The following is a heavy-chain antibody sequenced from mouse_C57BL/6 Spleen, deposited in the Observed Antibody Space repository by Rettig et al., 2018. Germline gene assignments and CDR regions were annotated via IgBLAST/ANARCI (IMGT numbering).Heavy chain of an antibody. D-gene: IGHD2-3*01. V-gene: IGHV2-6*01. J-gene: IGHJ3*01. CDR3: ASVYDGYAFAY. Sequence: GVGSTNSNSALKSRLSISKDNSKSQVFLKMNSLQTDDTAMYYCASVYDGYAFAYWGQGALVTVSA. CDR2: GVGST.